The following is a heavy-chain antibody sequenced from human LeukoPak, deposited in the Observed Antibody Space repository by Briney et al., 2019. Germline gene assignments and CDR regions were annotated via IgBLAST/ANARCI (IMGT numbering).Heavy chain of an antibody. D-gene: IGHD5-24*01. CDR1: GFMFDDYA. V-gene: IGHV3-43*02. CDR3: VREQFSHTSNYFDN. J-gene: IGHJ4*02. Sequence: GGSLRISCAASGFMFDDYAMHWVRQVPGRGLEWVSSISGDGVSSFYAASVKGRFTISRDNNNSSLSLQMRRLTTEDTAFYYCVREQFSHTSNYFDNWGQGILVTVSS. CDR2: ISGDGVSS.